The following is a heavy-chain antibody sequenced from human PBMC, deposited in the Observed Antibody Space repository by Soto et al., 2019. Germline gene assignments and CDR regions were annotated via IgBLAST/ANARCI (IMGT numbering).Heavy chain of an antibody. CDR1: GYTFTGYY. D-gene: IGHD3-16*01. CDR3: ASRFGSYHYGMDV. J-gene: IGHJ6*02. V-gene: IGHV1-2*04. Sequence: ASVKVSCKASGYTFTGYYMHWVRQAPGQGLEWMGWINPNSGGTNYAQKFQGWVTMTRDTSISTAYMELSRLRSDDTAVYYCASRFGSYHYGMDVWGQGTTVPVSS. CDR2: INPNSGGT.